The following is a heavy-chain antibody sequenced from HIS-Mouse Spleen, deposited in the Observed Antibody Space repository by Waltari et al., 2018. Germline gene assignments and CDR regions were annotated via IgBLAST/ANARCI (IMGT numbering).Heavy chain of an antibody. CDR1: GFTFDDYA. Sequence: VQLVESGGGLVQPGRSLRLSCAASGFTFDDYARHWVRQAPGKGLEWVSGISWNSGSIGYADSVKGRFTISRDNAKNSLYLQMNSLRAEDTALYYCAKDGRSLNYWGQGTLVTVSS. V-gene: IGHV3-9*01. CDR2: ISWNSGSI. J-gene: IGHJ4*02. CDR3: AKDGRSLNY.